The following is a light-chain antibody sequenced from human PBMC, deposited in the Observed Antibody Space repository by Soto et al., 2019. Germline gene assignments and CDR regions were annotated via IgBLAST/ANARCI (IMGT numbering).Light chain of an antibody. J-gene: IGKJ4*01. CDR3: QQYNNWPLT. V-gene: IGKV1-5*01. Sequence: DIQMTQSPSTLSASVGDRVTITCRASQTISSWLAWYQQKPGKAPKLLIYDVSSLESGVPSRFSGSGSGTEFTLTISSLQSEDFAVYYCQQYNNWPLTFGGGTKVDIK. CDR1: QTISSW. CDR2: DVS.